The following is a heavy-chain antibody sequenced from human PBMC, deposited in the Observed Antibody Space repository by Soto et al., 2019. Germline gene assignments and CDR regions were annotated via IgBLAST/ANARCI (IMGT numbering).Heavy chain of an antibody. D-gene: IGHD2-15*01. CDR1: GYSFTSYW. CDR3: ARRGYNCSGGSCYQDIDY. Sequence: EVQLVQSGAEVKKPGESLRISCKGSGYSFTSYWISWVRQMPGKGLEWMGRIEPSDSYTNYSPSFQGHVTISADKSISAAYLQWSSLKASDTAMYYCARRGYNCSGGSCYQDIDYWGQGTLVTVSS. CDR2: IEPSDSYT. J-gene: IGHJ4*02. V-gene: IGHV5-10-1*03.